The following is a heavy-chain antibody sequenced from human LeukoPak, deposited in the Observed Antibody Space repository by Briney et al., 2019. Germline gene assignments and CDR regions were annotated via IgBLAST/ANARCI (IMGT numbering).Heavy chain of an antibody. CDR1: GFTFSSYA. J-gene: IGHJ4*02. D-gene: IGHD2-2*02. CDR2: ISGSGGST. Sequence: GGSLRLSCAASGFTFSSYAMSWVRRAPGKGLEWGSGISGSGGSTYYADSVKGRFTISRDNSKNTLYLQMDSLRAEDTAVYYCAKDPNPREYQLLYGYWGQGTLVTVSS. V-gene: IGHV3-23*01. CDR3: AKDPNPREYQLLYGY.